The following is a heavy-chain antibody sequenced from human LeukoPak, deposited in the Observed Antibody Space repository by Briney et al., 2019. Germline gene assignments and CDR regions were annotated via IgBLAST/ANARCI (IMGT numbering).Heavy chain of an antibody. CDR2: IIPIFGTA. V-gene: IGHV1-69*06. J-gene: IGHJ3*02. CDR3: ATSFAGYSPDAFDI. D-gene: IGHD6-13*01. CDR1: GGTFSSYA. Sequence: GASVKVSCKASGGTFSSYAISWVRQAPGQRLEWMGGIIPIFGTANYAQKFQGRVTITADKSTSTAYMELSSLRSEDTAVYYCATSFAGYSPDAFDIWGQGTMVTVSS.